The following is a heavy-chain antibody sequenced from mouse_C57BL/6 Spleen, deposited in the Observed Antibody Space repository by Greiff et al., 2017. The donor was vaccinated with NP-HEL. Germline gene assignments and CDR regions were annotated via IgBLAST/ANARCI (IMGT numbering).Heavy chain of an antibody. CDR2: ISYDGSN. CDR3: ARIYYGYDWYFDV. V-gene: IGHV3-6*01. D-gene: IGHD2-2*01. CDR1: GYSITSGYY. J-gene: IGHJ1*03. Sequence: ESGPGLVKPSQSLSLTCSVTGYSITSGYYWNWIRQFPGNKLEWMGYISYDGSNNYNPSLKNRISITRDTSKNQFFLKLNSVTTEDTATYYCARIYYGYDWYFDVWGTGTTVTVSS.